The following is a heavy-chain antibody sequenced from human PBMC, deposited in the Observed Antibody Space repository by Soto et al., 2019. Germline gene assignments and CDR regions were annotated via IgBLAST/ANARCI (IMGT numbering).Heavy chain of an antibody. D-gene: IGHD3-3*01. V-gene: IGHV4-31*03. CDR1: GGSISSGGYY. Sequence: QVQLQESGPGLVKPSQTLSLTCTVSGGSISSGGYYWSWIRQHPGKGLEWIGYIYYRGSTYYNQSLKRRVTISLDTSKNQFSLKLSSVTAADTAVYYCARDRFYSRWSGAFDIWGQGTMVNVSS. J-gene: IGHJ3*02. CDR3: ARDRFYSRWSGAFDI. CDR2: IYYRGST.